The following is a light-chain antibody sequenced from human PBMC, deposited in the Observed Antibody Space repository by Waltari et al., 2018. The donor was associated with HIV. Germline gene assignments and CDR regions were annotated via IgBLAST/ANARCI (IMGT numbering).Light chain of an antibody. Sequence: QSVLTQPPSASWTPEQGVTLPCSCTSSTFAPTTVIWYQQLPGAAPKLLLYGHHQRPSGVPDRFSRSKSATSASLVISDLHSDDEGTYYCEAWDDSVTGPVFGGGTKLTVL. CDR3: EAWDDSVTGPV. CDR2: GHH. CDR1: SSTFAPTT. J-gene: IGLJ3*02. V-gene: IGLV1-44*01.